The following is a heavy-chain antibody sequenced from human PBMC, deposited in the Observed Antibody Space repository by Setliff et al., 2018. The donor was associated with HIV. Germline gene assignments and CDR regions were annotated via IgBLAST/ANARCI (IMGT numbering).Heavy chain of an antibody. CDR2: IYTSGST. CDR1: GDSVRSSRYY. V-gene: IGHV4-61*09. J-gene: IGHJ4*02. Sequence: SETLSLTCTVSGDSVRSSRYYWSWIRQPAGMGLEWIGYIYTSGSTNYNPSLKSRVTISVDTSKNQFSLKVSSVTAADTAVYYCAGGLTFYYPGGFDYWGQGTLVTVSS. D-gene: IGHD3-10*01. CDR3: AGGLTFYYPGGFDY.